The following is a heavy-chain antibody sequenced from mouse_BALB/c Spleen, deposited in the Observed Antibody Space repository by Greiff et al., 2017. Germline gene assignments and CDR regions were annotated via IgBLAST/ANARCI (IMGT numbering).Heavy chain of an antibody. CDR2: ILPGSGST. D-gene: IGHD3-3*01. Sequence: QVQLQQSGAELMKPGASVKISCKATGYTFSSYWIEWVKQRPGHGLEWIGEILPGSGSTNYNEKFKGKATFTADTSSNTAYMQLSSLTSEDSAVYYCARSWYRASFFAYWGQGTLVTVSA. J-gene: IGHJ3*01. V-gene: IGHV1-9*01. CDR1: GYTFSSYW. CDR3: ARSWYRASFFAY.